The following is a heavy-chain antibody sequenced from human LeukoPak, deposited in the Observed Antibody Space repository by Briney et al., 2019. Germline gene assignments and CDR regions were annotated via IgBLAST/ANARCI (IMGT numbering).Heavy chain of an antibody. J-gene: IGHJ4*02. CDR2: ISSSSSYI. CDR3: ASIVGAKVGYFDY. Sequence: GGSLRLSCAASGFTFSSYSMNWVRQAPGKGLEWVSSISSSSSYIYYADSVKGRFTISRDNAKNSLYLQMNSLRAEDTAVYYCASIVGAKVGYFDYWGQGTLVTVSS. CDR1: GFTFSSYS. V-gene: IGHV3-21*01. D-gene: IGHD1-26*01.